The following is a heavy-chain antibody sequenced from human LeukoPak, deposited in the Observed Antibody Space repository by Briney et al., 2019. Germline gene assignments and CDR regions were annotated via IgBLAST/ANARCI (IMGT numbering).Heavy chain of an antibody. CDR1: GGSISRSSYY. CDR2: FYYSGST. Sequence: SETLSLTCTVSGGSISRSSYYWGWIRQPPGKGLEWIGSFYYSGSTNYNPSLKSRVTISVDTSKNQFSLKLSSVTAADTAVFFCARDYGDHAFDCWGQGTLVTVPS. D-gene: IGHD4-17*01. J-gene: IGHJ4*02. V-gene: IGHV4-39*01. CDR3: ARDYGDHAFDC.